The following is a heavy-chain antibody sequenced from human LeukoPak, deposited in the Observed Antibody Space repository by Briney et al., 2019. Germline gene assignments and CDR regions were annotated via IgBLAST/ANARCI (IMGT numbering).Heavy chain of an antibody. CDR3: AKGGLGYCSSTSCYPYFFDY. V-gene: IGHV3-23*01. D-gene: IGHD2-2*01. J-gene: IGHJ4*02. Sequence: GGSLRLSCAASGFTFSSYAMSWVRQAPGKGLEWVSAISGSGGSTYYADSVKGRFTISRDNSKNTLYLQMNSLRAEDTAVCYCAKGGLGYCSSTSCYPYFFDYWGQGTLVTVSS. CDR2: ISGSGGST. CDR1: GFTFSSYA.